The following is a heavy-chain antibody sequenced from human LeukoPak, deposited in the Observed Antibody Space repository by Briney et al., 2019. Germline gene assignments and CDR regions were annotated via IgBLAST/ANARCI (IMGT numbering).Heavy chain of an antibody. CDR1: GGTFSSYA. CDR3: ALGKAGEFRYYFDY. V-gene: IGHV1-69*01. CDR2: IIPIFGTA. J-gene: IGHJ4*02. Sequence: SVNVSCTASGGTFSSYAISWVRQAPGQGLEWMGGIIPIFGTANYAQKFQGRVTITADESTSTAYMELSSLRSEDTAVYYCALGKAGEFRYYFDYWGQGTLVTVSS. D-gene: IGHD3-10*01.